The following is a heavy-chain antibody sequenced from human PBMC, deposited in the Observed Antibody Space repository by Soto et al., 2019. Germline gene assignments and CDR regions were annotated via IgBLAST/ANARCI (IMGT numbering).Heavy chain of an antibody. D-gene: IGHD3-16*01. J-gene: IGHJ4*02. CDR1: GFTFSGSA. CDR3: TRHGINDYVWGSYPLSDY. V-gene: IGHV3-73*01. Sequence: GGSLRLSCAASGFTFSGSAMHWVRQASGKXLEWVGRIRSKANSYATAYAASVKGRFTISRDDSKNTAYLQMNSLKTEDTAVYYCTRHGINDYVWGSYPLSDYWGQGTLVTVSS. CDR2: IRSKANSYAT.